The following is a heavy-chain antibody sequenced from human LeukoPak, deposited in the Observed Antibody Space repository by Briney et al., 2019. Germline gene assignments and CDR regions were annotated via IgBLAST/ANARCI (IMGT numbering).Heavy chain of an antibody. CDR1: GFTFSSYA. Sequence: GGSLRLSCAASGFTFSSYAMYWVRQAPGKGLEWVAVISYDGSNKYYADSVKGRFTISRDNSKNTLYLQMNSLRAEDTAVYYCARGRSYSSSWYYFDYWGQGTLVTVSS. D-gene: IGHD6-13*01. J-gene: IGHJ4*02. CDR2: ISYDGSNK. CDR3: ARGRSYSSSWYYFDY. V-gene: IGHV3-30-3*01.